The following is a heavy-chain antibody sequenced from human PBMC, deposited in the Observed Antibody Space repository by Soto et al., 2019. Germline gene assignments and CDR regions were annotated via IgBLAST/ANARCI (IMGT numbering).Heavy chain of an antibody. V-gene: IGHV4-31*03. Sequence: QVQLQESGPGLVKPSQTLSLTCTVSGGSIKSDNDYWTWIRQHPGKGLEWIGFIYHSGNTHYNPSLKSRVTISIDTSKNQFSLKLDAVIAADTAMYYCARDGNGFDLWGQGTMVTVSA. CDR2: IYHSGNT. CDR1: GGSIKSDNDY. D-gene: IGHD1-26*01. CDR3: ARDGNGFDL. J-gene: IGHJ3*01.